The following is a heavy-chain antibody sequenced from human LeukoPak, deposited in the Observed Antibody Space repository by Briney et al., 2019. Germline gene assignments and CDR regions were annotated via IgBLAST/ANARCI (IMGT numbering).Heavy chain of an antibody. Sequence: GGSLRLSCAASGFTFSSYSMNWVRQAPGKGLEWVSSISSSSSTIYYADSVKGRFTISRDNAKNSLYLQMNSLRAEDTAVYYCARDGSGWGGHYYYGMDVWGQGTTVTVSS. D-gene: IGHD3-16*01. J-gene: IGHJ6*02. CDR2: ISSSSSTI. V-gene: IGHV3-48*04. CDR3: ARDGSGWGGHYYYGMDV. CDR1: GFTFSSYS.